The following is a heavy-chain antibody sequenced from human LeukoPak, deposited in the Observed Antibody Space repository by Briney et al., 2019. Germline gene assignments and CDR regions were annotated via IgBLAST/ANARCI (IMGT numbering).Heavy chain of an antibody. CDR1: GFTFSSFA. Sequence: GGSLRLSCAASGFTFSSFAMSWVRQAPGKGLEWVSTIRTSGGSTLYADSVQGRFTISRDNSKNTLYLQMNSLRAEDTAVYYCAKDMIAAADILYFLHWGQGTLVTVSS. CDR3: AKDMIAAADILYFLH. CDR2: IRTSGGST. V-gene: IGHV3-23*01. D-gene: IGHD6-13*01. J-gene: IGHJ1*01.